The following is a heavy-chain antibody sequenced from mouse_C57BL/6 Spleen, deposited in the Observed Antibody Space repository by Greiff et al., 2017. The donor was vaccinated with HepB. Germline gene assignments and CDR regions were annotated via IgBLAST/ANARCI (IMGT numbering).Heavy chain of an antibody. CDR3: ARGDYDRYYAMDY. Sequence: VQLQQPGAELVRPGPSVKLSCKASGYTFTSYWMHWVKQRPGQGLEWIGVIDPSDSYTNYNHKFKGKATLTVDTSSSTAYMQLSSLTSEDSAVYYCARGDYDRYYAMDYWGQGTSVTVSS. J-gene: IGHJ4*01. CDR1: GYTFTSYW. V-gene: IGHV1-59*01. CDR2: IDPSDSYT. D-gene: IGHD2-4*01.